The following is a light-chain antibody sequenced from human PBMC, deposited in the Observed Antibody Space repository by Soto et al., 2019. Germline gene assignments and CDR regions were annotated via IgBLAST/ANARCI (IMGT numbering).Light chain of an antibody. CDR3: QQRDTWPFT. CDR2: DAS. Sequence: EIVLTQSPATLSLSPGERATLSCRASETVGSDLGWYQEKPGQAPRLVIYDASKRATDIPVRFSGSGSGTDFTLTINGLEADDFGVYYCQQRDTWPFTFGQGTKVEIK. J-gene: IGKJ2*01. CDR1: ETVGSD. V-gene: IGKV3-11*01.